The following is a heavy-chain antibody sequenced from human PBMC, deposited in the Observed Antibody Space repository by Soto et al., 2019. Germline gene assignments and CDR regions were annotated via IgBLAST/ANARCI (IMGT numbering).Heavy chain of an antibody. V-gene: IGHV3-33*01. Sequence: QVQLVESGGGVVQPGRSLRLSCAASGFTFSSYGMHWVRQAPGKGLEWEAVIWYDGSNKYYADSVKGRLTLSRDNSKNTLYLQMNSLRAEYTAVYYCARESPTYYYNSSGSPSLDYWGQGTLVTVSS. CDR3: ARESPTYYYNSSGSPSLDY. J-gene: IGHJ4*01. CDR2: IWYDGSNK. CDR1: GFTFSSYG. D-gene: IGHD3-22*01.